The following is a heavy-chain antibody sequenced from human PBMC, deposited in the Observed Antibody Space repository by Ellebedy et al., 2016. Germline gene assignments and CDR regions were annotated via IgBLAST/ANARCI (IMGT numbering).Heavy chain of an antibody. J-gene: IGHJ5*02. V-gene: IGHV4-31*03. CDR1: GGSISSGGYY. CDR3: ARGVPDDYGDYVEDWFDP. CDR2: IYYSGST. D-gene: IGHD4-17*01. Sequence: SETLSLTCTVSGGSISSGGYYWSWIRQHPGKGLEWIGYIYYSGSTYYNPSLKSRVTISVDTSKNQFSLKLSSVTAADTAVYYCARGVPDDYGDYVEDWFDPWGQGTLVTVSS.